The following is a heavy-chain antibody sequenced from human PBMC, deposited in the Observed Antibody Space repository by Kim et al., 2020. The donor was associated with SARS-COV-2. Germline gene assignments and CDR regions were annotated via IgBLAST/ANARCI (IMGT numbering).Heavy chain of an antibody. J-gene: IGHJ4*02. D-gene: IGHD2-15*01. Sequence: GGSLRLSCAASGFTVSSNYMSWVRQAPGKGLEWVSVISSGGSAYYADSVKGRFTISRDNSKNTLYLQMNSLRAEDTAVYYCAAGYCSGGSCYSGFDYWGQGTLVTVSS. CDR2: ISSGGSA. CDR1: GFTVSSNY. CDR3: AAGYCSGGSCYSGFDY. V-gene: IGHV3-53*01.